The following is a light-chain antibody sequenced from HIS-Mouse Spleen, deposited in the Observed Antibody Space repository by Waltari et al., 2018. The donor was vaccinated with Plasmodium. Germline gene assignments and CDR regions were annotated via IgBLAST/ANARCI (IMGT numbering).Light chain of an antibody. CDR3: YSTDSSGNHRV. CDR1: ALPTKY. V-gene: IGLV3-10*01. CDR2: EDS. Sequence: SYELTQPPSVSVSPGQTARITCSGDALPTKYAYWYQQTSGQAPVLVMYEDSKRPSGIPERFSGSSSGTMATLTISGAQVEDEADYYCYSTDSSGNHRVFGRGTKLTVL. J-gene: IGLJ3*02.